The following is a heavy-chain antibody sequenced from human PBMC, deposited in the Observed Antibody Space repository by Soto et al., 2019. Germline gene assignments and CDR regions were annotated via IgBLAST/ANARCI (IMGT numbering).Heavy chain of an antibody. CDR1: GGSFSGYY. CDR3: ARGTGGYRYPNWFDP. V-gene: IGHV4-34*01. CDR2: INHSGST. J-gene: IGHJ5*02. Sequence: SETLSLTCAVYGGSFSGYYWSWIRQPPGKGLEWIGEINHSGSTNYNPSLKSRVTISVDTSKNQFSLKLSSVTAADTAVYYCARGTGGYRYPNWFDPWGQGNLVTVSS. D-gene: IGHD5-18*01.